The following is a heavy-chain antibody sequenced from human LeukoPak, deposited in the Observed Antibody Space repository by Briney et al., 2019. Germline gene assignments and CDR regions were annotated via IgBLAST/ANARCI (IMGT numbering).Heavy chain of an antibody. CDR2: IRGDDGTT. D-gene: IGHD4/OR15-4a*01. Sequence: GGSLRLSCAASGFSFSTYDMSWARQAPGKGPEWVSSIRGDDGTTHYADSVKGRFAISRDNSKNTLSLQMNSLRAEDTAVYYCARVIGAIDPFDYWGQGALVTVSS. CDR3: ARVIGAIDPFDY. J-gene: IGHJ4*02. V-gene: IGHV3-23*01. CDR1: GFSFSTYD.